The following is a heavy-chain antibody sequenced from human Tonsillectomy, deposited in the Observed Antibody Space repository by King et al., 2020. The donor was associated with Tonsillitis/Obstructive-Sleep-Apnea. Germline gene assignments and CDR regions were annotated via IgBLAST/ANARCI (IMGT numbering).Heavy chain of an antibody. Sequence: QLVQSGAEVKKPGESLKISCKGSGYSFSDYWIGWVRQMPGKGLEWMGIIYPGDSDTRYSPSFQGQVTISADKSISPAYLQWSSLKASDPAMYYCATLRSGGFDPGIQLVFDYWGQGTLVTVSS. CDR3: ATLRSGGFDPGIQLVFDY. CDR2: IYPGDSDT. D-gene: IGHD3-10*01. CDR1: GYSFSDYW. J-gene: IGHJ4*02. V-gene: IGHV5-51*03.